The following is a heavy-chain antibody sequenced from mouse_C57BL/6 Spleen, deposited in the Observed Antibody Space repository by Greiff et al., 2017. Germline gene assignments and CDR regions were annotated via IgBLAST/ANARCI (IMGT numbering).Heavy chain of an antibody. CDR3: ARPHLSSSYYAMDY. J-gene: IGHJ4*01. CDR2: ISYDGSN. Sequence: DVQLQESGPGLVKPSQSLSLTCSVTGYSITSGYYWNWIRQFPGNKLEWMGYISYDGSNNYNPSLKNRISITRDTSKNQFFLKLNSVTTEDTATYYCARPHLSSSYYAMDYWGQGTSVTVSS. V-gene: IGHV3-6*01. CDR1: GYSITSGYY. D-gene: IGHD1-1*01.